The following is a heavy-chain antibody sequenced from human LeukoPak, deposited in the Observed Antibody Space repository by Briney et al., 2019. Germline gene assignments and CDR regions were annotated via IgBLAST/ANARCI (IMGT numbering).Heavy chain of an antibody. CDR3: ARVGAGNTGAFDF. V-gene: IGHV1-69*05. CDR2: IIPIFGTT. CDR1: GVTFSSSA. J-gene: IGHJ3*01. D-gene: IGHD4-23*01. Sequence: GASVKVSCKASGVTFSSSAISWVRQAPGQGLEWMGGIIPIFGTTTYAQKFQGRVTITTDESTSTAHMDLSSLRSEDTAIYYCARVGAGNTGAFDFWGQGTMVTVSS.